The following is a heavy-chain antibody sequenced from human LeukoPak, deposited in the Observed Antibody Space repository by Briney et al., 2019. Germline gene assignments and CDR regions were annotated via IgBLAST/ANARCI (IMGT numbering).Heavy chain of an antibody. Sequence: AGESLKISCKGSGYRFTTYWIGWVRQLPGKGLEWMGIFFPGDSDSSYSPSFQGQVTISADKSFNTAYLQWSSLKASDTAMYYCATSESQTRFDYWGQGTLVTVSS. CDR3: ATSESQTRFDY. D-gene: IGHD1/OR15-1a*01. CDR2: FFPGDSDS. J-gene: IGHJ4*02. V-gene: IGHV5-51*01. CDR1: GYRFTTYW.